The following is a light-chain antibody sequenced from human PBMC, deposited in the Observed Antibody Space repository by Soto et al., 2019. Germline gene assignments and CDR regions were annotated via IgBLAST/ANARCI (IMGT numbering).Light chain of an antibody. Sequence: EIVLTQSPATLSLSPGERATLSCRASQSVNSYLDWYQQKPGQAPRLLIYDATNRATGMPARFSGTGSGTDFTLTTGLVEPEDVAVYYCEQRSDWPIFGQGTKLEIK. J-gene: IGKJ2*01. CDR3: EQRSDWPI. CDR1: QSVNSY. CDR2: DAT. V-gene: IGKV3-11*01.